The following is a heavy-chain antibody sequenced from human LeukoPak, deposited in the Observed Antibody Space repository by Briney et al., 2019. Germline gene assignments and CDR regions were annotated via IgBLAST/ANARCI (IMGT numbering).Heavy chain of an antibody. V-gene: IGHV1-18*01. J-gene: IGHJ4*02. CDR2: ISAYNGNT. Sequence: EASVKVSCKASGYTFTSYGISWVRQAPGQGLEWMGWISAYNGNTNYAQKLQGRVTMTTDTSTSTAYMELRSLRSDDTAVYYCARSHVDTAHDKYYFDYWGQGTLVTVSS. D-gene: IGHD5-18*01. CDR3: ARSHVDTAHDKYYFDY. CDR1: GYTFTSYG.